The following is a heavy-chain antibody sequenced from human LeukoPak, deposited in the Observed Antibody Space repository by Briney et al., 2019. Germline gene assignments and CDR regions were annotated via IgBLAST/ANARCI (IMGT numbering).Heavy chain of an antibody. CDR2: ISSSGSAI. CDR3: ARDFGRGGYNWFEP. D-gene: IGHD3-10*01. CDR1: GFTFSDSY. V-gene: IGHV3-11*04. Sequence: GSLRLSCAASGFTFSDSYMSWIRQAPGKGLEWVSYISSSGSAIYYADSVKGRFTISRDNAKNSLYLQMNSLRAEDTAVYYCARDFGRGGYNWFEPWGQGTLVTVSS. J-gene: IGHJ5*02.